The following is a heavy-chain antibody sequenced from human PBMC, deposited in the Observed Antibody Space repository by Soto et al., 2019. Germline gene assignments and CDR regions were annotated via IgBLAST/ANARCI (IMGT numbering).Heavy chain of an antibody. D-gene: IGHD3-3*01. Sequence: VQLVESGGGLVQPGGSLRLSCAASGFTFSSYEMNWVRQAPGKGLEWVSYISSSGSTIYYADSVKGRFTISRDNAKNSLYLQMNSLRAEDTAVYYCARDRRNYDFWSGYYGYYGMDVWGQGTTVTVSS. CDR2: ISSSGSTI. CDR3: ARDRRNYDFWSGYYGYYGMDV. J-gene: IGHJ6*02. V-gene: IGHV3-48*03. CDR1: GFTFSSYE.